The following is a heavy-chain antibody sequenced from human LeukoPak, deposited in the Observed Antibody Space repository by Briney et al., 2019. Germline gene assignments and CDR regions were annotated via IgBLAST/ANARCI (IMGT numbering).Heavy chain of an antibody. CDR1: GGSFTGYC. D-gene: IGHD6-19*01. V-gene: IGHV4-34*01. Sequence: SETLSLTCAVYGGSFTGYCWSWIRQPPGKGLEWIGEINHSGSTYYTPSLKSRATISVDTSKNQFSLKLSSVTAADTAVYYCARGPSSGWYHLWGQGTLVTVSS. CDR2: INHSGST. J-gene: IGHJ5*02. CDR3: ARGPSSGWYHL.